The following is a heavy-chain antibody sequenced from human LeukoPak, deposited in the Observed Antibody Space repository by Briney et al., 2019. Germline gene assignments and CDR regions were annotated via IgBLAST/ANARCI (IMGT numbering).Heavy chain of an antibody. V-gene: IGHV3-20*01. D-gene: IGHD1-7*01. Sequence: GGSLRLSCAASGFSFDDYGMSWVRQVPGKGLEWVSGINWNGGSTGYADSAKGRFTISRDNAKNSLYLQMNSLRGEDTALYHCVRGGMELRHGMDVWGQGTTVTVSS. CDR3: VRGGMELRHGMDV. CDR1: GFSFDDYG. CDR2: INWNGGST. J-gene: IGHJ6*02.